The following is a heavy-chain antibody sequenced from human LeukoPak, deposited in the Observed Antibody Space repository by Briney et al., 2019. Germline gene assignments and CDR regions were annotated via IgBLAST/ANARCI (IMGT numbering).Heavy chain of an antibody. V-gene: IGHV3-21*01. D-gene: IGHD4-17*01. CDR3: ARDDGGLREALFDY. J-gene: IGHJ4*02. CDR1: GFTFSTYS. CDR2: ISSSSDYI. Sequence: GGSLRLSCAASGFTFSTYSMNWVRQAPGKGLEWVSSISSSSDYIHYADSLKGRFTISRDNAKNSLYLQMNSLRAEDTAVYYCARDDGGLREALFDYWGQGTLVTVSS.